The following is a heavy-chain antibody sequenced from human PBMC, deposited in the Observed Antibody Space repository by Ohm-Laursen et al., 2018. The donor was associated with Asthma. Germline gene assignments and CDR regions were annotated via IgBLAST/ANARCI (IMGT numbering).Heavy chain of an antibody. D-gene: IGHD6-13*01. Sequence: SQTLSLTCAVSRGSITSGGYSWGWIPQPPGKGLGWVGHTYHSGSTYYNPSLKSRVAISVDRAKNQFSLTLSSWTASDTAIYYCARVSSSWFDFWGQGTLVTVSS. CDR2: TYHSGST. CDR1: RGSITSGGYS. V-gene: IGHV4-30-2*01. J-gene: IGHJ4*02. CDR3: ARVSSSWFDF.